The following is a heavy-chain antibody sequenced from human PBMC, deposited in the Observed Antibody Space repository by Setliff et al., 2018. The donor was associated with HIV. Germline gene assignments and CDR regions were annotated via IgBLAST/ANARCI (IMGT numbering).Heavy chain of an antibody. V-gene: IGHV4-31*03. D-gene: IGHD5-18*01. CDR1: GGSISRGGYY. CDR2: ISHSGGT. Sequence: SETLSLTCTVSGGSISRGGYYWNWIRQRPGQGLEWMGYISHSGGTYYNPSLEGRVSLSVDTSKNQFSLHLSSVTAADTAVYFCARDGLRGYSYGIGWHIEVWGRGTLVTVSS. J-gene: IGHJ2*01. CDR3: ARDGLRGYSYGIGWHIEV.